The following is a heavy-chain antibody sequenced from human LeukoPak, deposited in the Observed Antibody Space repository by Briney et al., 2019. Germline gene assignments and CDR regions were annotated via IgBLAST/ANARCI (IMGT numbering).Heavy chain of an antibody. CDR1: GGSISSYY. V-gene: IGHV4-59*01. CDR2: IYYSGST. CDR3: ARETSQKGAHYMDV. J-gene: IGHJ6*03. Sequence: SETLSLTCTVSGGSISSYYWSWIRQPPGKGLKWIGYIYYSGSTSYSPSLRSRVTISVDTSKNQFSLKLSSVTAADTAVYYCARETSQKGAHYMDVWGKGTTVTVSS. D-gene: IGHD3-16*01.